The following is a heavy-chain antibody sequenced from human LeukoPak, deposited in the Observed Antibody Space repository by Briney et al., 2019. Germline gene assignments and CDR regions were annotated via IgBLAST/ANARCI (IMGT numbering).Heavy chain of an antibody. CDR2: SYSSGTT. Sequence: SETLSLTCTVSGDSVSSGHYYWSWIRQPPGKGLEWIGYSYSSGTTYYNPSLKSRVTISVETSQNQFSLKLSSVTAADTAVYYCAREADYYDSSGAGAFDIWGQGTMVTVSS. V-gene: IGHV4-61*01. CDR3: AREADYYDSSGAGAFDI. D-gene: IGHD3-22*01. J-gene: IGHJ3*02. CDR1: GDSVSSGHYY.